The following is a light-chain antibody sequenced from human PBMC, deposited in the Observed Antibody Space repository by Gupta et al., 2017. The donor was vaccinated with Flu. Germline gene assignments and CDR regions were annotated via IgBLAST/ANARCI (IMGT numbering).Light chain of an antibody. CDR3: QSYDPTSVI. CDR1: GGSIGSNY. Sequence: TVTLSCTRKGGSIGSNYVQWYQKRPDSSPSIVICDDNQRPSGVSDRFSGSIDRSSNSASLTISGLRTEDEADYYCQSYDPTSVIFGGGTKVTVL. CDR2: DDN. V-gene: IGLV6-57*01. J-gene: IGLJ2*01.